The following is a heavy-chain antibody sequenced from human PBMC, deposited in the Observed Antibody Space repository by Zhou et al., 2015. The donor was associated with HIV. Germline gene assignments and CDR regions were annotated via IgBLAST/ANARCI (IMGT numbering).Heavy chain of an antibody. V-gene: IGHV1-46*02. CDR1: NQLARPV. J-gene: IGHJ5*01. CDR2: VSVGDLNT. Sequence: QVQLVQSGAELREPGSLSENFLQGIWNQLARPVHSLGAPRPPDRDLRWVGMVSVGDLNTRYAPRFQGRITSTKDTSAGTLFMQMTGLHLADVGIYYCVMARDQAFVSWGQGTRVTVSS. D-gene: IGHD2-8*01. CDR3: VMARDQAFVS.